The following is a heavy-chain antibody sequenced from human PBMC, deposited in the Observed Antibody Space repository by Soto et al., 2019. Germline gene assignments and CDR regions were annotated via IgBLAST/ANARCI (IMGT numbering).Heavy chain of an antibody. CDR2: IYYTGST. Sequence: PSETMSLACAVSGASMSSEYWGWIRQPPGKGLEWIGYIYYTGSTNYNPSLKSRVTISVDTSKNQFSLKLSSVTAADTAVYYCARGPRITMVRRAIFGGNYYYYGMDVWGQGTTVTGSS. J-gene: IGHJ6*02. CDR1: GASMSSEY. V-gene: IGHV4-59*12. D-gene: IGHD3-10*01. CDR3: ARGPRITMVRRAIFGGNYYYYGMDV.